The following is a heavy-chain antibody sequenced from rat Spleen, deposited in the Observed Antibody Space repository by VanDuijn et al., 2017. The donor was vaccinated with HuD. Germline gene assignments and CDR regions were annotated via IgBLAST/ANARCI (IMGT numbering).Heavy chain of an antibody. D-gene: IGHD1-12*02. CDR2: INTGGDNT. CDR3: ARLPYYYDGSYYYYFDY. J-gene: IGHJ2*01. CDR1: GFTFTNYY. Sequence: EVQLVESGGGLVQPGGSMKLSCAASGFTFTNYYIAWVRQTPTKGLEWVASINTGGDNTYYRDSVKGRFSISRNNGQSTLYLQVDSLRSEDTATYYCARLPYYYDGSYYYYFDYWGQGVMVTVSS. V-gene: IGHV5-25*01.